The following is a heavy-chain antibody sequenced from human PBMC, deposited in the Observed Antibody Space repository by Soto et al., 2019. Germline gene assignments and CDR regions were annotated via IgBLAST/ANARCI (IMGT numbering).Heavy chain of an antibody. CDR3: ARGRYGEY. CDR1: GYGFTTYG. Sequence: QVHLVQSGAEGQKPGASVKVSCKGSGYGFTTYGITWVRQAPGQGLEWMAWISAHNGNTNYAQKLQGRVTVTRDTSTSTAYMELRSRRSDETTVYYCARGRYGEYWGPVALVTVSS. CDR2: ISAHNGNT. J-gene: IGHJ4*02. D-gene: IGHD1-1*01. V-gene: IGHV1-18*01.